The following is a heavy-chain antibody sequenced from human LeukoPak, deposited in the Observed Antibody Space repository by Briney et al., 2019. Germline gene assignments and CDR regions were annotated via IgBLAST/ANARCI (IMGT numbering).Heavy chain of an antibody. CDR3: ATYDSSGYLGY. D-gene: IGHD3-22*01. Sequence: SETLSLTCSVYGLSFSGYYWSWIRQPPGNGLEWIGEINHSGSTNYNPSLKSRVTISVDTSKNQFSLKLSSVTAADTAVYYCATYDSSGYLGYWGQGTLVTVSS. J-gene: IGHJ4*02. CDR1: GLSFSGYY. V-gene: IGHV4-34*01. CDR2: INHSGST.